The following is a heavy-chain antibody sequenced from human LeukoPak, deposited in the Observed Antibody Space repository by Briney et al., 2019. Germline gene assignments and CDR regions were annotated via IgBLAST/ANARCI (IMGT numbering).Heavy chain of an antibody. CDR1: GFTFSSYS. Sequence: KSGGSLRLSCAASGFTFSSYSMNWVRQAPGKGLEWVSSISSSSSYIYYADSVKGRFTISRDNAKNSLHLQMNSLRAEDTAVYYCARDGSWLSELRNYYYYYGMDVWGQGTTVTVSS. CDR2: ISSSSSYI. J-gene: IGHJ6*02. CDR3: ARDGSWLSELRNYYYYYGMDV. D-gene: IGHD1-7*01. V-gene: IGHV3-21*01.